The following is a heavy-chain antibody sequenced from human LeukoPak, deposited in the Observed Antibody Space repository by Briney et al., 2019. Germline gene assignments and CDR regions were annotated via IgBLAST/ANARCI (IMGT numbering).Heavy chain of an antibody. Sequence: SETLSLTCAVSGFSISSGYYWGCIRQPPGKGLEWIGSIYHSGNTYYNPSLKSRVTISVDTSKNQFSLKLRSVTAADTAVYYCARAYHYDSSGYSTNWFDPWGQGTLVTVSS. CDR1: GFSISSGYY. V-gene: IGHV4-38-2*01. D-gene: IGHD3-22*01. J-gene: IGHJ5*02. CDR2: IYHSGNT. CDR3: ARAYHYDSSGYSTNWFDP.